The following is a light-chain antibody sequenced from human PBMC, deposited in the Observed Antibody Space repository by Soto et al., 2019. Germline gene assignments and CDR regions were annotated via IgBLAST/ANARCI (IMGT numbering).Light chain of an antibody. J-gene: IGKJ4*01. CDR3: QQNKNLPVT. Sequence: DIQMTQSPSSLSASVGDRVTITCQASVDIDNYLNWYQQKPGQAPKLLIYGASNLEAGVPSRFSGRGSGTEYVFAISSLQPEDFATYYCQQNKNLPVTFGGGTKVE. V-gene: IGKV1-33*01. CDR2: GAS. CDR1: VDIDNY.